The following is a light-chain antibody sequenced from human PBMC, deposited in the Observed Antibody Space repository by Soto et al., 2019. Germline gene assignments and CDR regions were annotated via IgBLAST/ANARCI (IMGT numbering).Light chain of an antibody. CDR3: QQYSTYPLT. J-gene: IGKJ4*01. V-gene: IGKV1-5*03. CDR2: EAS. CDR1: QSVGSR. Sequence: DIQMTQSPSTLSASVGDRVTITCRASQSVGSRLAWYQQKPGKAPNFLIYEASSLESDVPSRFSGSGSGTDFTLTISSLQPDDFATYYCQQYSTYPLTFGGGTKVEIK.